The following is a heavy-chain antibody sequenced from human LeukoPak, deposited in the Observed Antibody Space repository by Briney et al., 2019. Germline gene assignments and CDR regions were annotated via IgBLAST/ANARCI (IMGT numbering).Heavy chain of an antibody. J-gene: IGHJ3*02. D-gene: IGHD3-3*01. CDR1: GGSISNYY. CDR2: IYYSGST. Sequence: SETLSLTCTVSGGSISNYYWSWIRQPPGKGLEWIGYIYYSGSTIYNPSLKSRVTISVDTSKNQFSLKLSSVTAADTAVYYCARVRFLEWLPDAFDIWGQGTMVTVSS. CDR3: ARVRFLEWLPDAFDI. V-gene: IGHV4-59*01.